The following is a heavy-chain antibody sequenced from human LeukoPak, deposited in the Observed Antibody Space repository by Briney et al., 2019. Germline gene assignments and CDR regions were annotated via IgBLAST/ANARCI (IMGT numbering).Heavy chain of an antibody. CDR1: GFTFSNYG. CDR3: AKDSCGGDCYSLDY. Sequence: PGGSLRLSCAASGFTFSNYGMHWVRQAPGKGLEWVAIISYDGSHKYYADSVKGRFTISRDSSKNTLYLQMNSLRAEDTAVYYCAKDSCGGDCYSLDYWGQGTLVTVSS. V-gene: IGHV3-30*18. CDR2: ISYDGSHK. J-gene: IGHJ4*02. D-gene: IGHD2-21*02.